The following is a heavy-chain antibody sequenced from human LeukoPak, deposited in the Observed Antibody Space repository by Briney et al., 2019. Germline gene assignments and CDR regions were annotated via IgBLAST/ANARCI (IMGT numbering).Heavy chain of an antibody. D-gene: IGHD6-13*01. V-gene: IGHV4-59*01. CDR2: IYYSGST. CDR1: GGSISSYY. Sequence: SETLSLTCTVSGGSISSYYWSWIRQPPGKGLEWIGYIYYSGSTNYNPSLKSRVTISVDTSKNQFSLKLSSVTAADTAVYYCARDRSIAAAGKNYFDYWGQGTLVTVSS. J-gene: IGHJ4*02. CDR3: ARDRSIAAAGKNYFDY.